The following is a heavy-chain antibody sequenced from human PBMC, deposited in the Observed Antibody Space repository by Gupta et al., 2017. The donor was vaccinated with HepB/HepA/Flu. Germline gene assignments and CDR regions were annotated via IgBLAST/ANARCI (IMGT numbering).Heavy chain of an antibody. J-gene: IGHJ4*02. D-gene: IGHD4-17*01. CDR2: IYYSGRT. V-gene: IGHV4-39*01. CDR3: ARRVPDYGEYRFGY. Sequence: QLQLQESGPGLVKPSETLSLTCTVPGGSISSSSYYWGWIRQPPGKGREGIGSIYYSGRTYYNPSRKSRVTISLETAKKQVSLKLSSVTAAETAVYYCARRVPDYGEYRFGYGGQGTMVTVSS. CDR1: GGSISSSSYY.